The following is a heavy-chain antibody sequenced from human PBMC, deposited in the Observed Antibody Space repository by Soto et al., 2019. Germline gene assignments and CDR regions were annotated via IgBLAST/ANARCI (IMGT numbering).Heavy chain of an antibody. D-gene: IGHD3-3*01. CDR2: ISAYNGNT. J-gene: IGHJ6*02. CDR3: AIGITIFGVVAYGMDV. CDR1: GYTFTSYG. V-gene: IGHV1-18*04. Sequence: ASVKVSCKASGYTFTSYGISWVRQAPGQGLEWMGWISAYNGNTNYAQKLQGRVAMTTDTSTSTAYMELRSLGSDDTAVYYCAIGITIFGVVAYGMDVWGQGTTVTVSS.